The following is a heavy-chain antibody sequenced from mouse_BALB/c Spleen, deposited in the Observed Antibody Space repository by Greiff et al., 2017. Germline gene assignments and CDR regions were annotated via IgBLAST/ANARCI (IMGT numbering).Heavy chain of an antibody. CDR1: GYSITSGYY. Sequence: VQLKESGPGLVKPSQSLSLTCSVTGYSITSGYYWNWIRQFPGNKLEWMGYISYDGSNNYNPSLKNRISITRDTSKNQFFLKLNSVTTEDTATYYCARGTYGYGGFAYWAQGTLVTVSA. CDR3: ARGTYGYGGFAY. CDR2: ISYDGSN. V-gene: IGHV3-6*02. D-gene: IGHD2-2*01. J-gene: IGHJ3*01.